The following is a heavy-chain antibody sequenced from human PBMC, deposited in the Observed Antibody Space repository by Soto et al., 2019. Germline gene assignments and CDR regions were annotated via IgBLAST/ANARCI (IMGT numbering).Heavy chain of an antibody. CDR3: ARQGVALELDV. D-gene: IGHD2-21*01. CDR1: GGSISSYY. J-gene: IGHJ4*02. V-gene: IGHV4-59*08. Sequence: SETLSLTCTVSGGSISSYYWSWIRQPPGKGLEWIGYIYYSGSTNYNPSLKSRVTISVDTSKNQFSLKLSSVTAADTAVYYCARQGVALELDVWGLGNLVTVSS. CDR2: IYYSGST.